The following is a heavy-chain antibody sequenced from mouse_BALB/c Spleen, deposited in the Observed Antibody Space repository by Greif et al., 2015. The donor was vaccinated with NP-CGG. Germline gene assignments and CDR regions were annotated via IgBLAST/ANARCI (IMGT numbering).Heavy chain of an antibody. CDR2: IDPSDSYT. D-gene: IGHD2-2*01. Sequence: VQLQQSGAELVKPGASVKLSCKASGYTFTSYWMHWVKQRPGQGLEWIGEIDPSDSYTNYNQKFKGKATLTVDKSSSTAYMQLSSLTSEDSAVYYCAIMVTTGPYYFDYWGQGTTLTVSS. V-gene: IGHV1-69*02. CDR3: AIMVTTGPYYFDY. CDR1: GYTFTSYW. J-gene: IGHJ2*01.